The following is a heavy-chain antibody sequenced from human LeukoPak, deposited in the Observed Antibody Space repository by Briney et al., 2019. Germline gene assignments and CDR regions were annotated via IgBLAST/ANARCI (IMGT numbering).Heavy chain of an antibody. CDR2: ISSSSSTI. CDR1: GFTFSSYS. V-gene: IGHV3-48*01. Sequence: QPGGSLRLSCAASGFTFSSYSMNWVRQAPGKGLEWVSYISSSSSTIYYADSVKGRFTISRDNAKNSLYLQMNSLRAEDTAVYYCARADHYFGGSYSQDFDYWGQGTLVTVSS. CDR3: ARADHYFGGSYSQDFDY. J-gene: IGHJ4*02. D-gene: IGHD1-26*01.